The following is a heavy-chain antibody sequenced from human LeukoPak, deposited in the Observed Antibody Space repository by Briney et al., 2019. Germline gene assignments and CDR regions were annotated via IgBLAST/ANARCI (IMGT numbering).Heavy chain of an antibody. J-gene: IGHJ3*02. D-gene: IGHD6-19*01. CDR2: IYDSGTT. CDR3: ARHGSSGWYLANAFDI. Sequence: SETLSLTCSVSVVSISSSTWIRQSPGKGLEWIGYIYDSGTTNYNPSLKSRVTISVDTSKNQFSLKLSSVTAADTAVYYCARHGSSGWYLANAFDIWGQGTMVTVSS. V-gene: IGHV4-59*08. CDR1: VVSISS.